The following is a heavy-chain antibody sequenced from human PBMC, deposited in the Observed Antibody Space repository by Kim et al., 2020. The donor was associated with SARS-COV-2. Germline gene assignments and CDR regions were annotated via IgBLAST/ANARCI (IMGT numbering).Heavy chain of an antibody. D-gene: IGHD5-18*01. V-gene: IGHV1-2*02. CDR2: INPNSGGT. CDR3: AREWVSDTAMVTPHYYFDY. CDR1: GYTFTGYY. J-gene: IGHJ4*02. Sequence: ASVKVSCKASGYTFTGYYMHWVRQAPGQGLEWMGWINPNSGGTNYAQKFQGRVTMTRDTSISTAYMELSRLRSDDTAVYYCAREWVSDTAMVTPHYYFDYWGQGTLVTVSS.